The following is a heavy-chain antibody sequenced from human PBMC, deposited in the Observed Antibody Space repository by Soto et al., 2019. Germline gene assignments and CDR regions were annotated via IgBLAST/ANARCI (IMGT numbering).Heavy chain of an antibody. CDR3: ARHFGRSETGTTRWDDAFDI. CDR2: IYYSGST. Sequence: SETLSLTCTVSGGSISSSSYYWGWIRQPPGKGLEWIGSIYYSGSTYYNPSLKSRVTISVDTSKNQFSLKLSSVTAADTAVYYCARHFGRSETGTTRWDDAFDIWGQGTMVTVS. D-gene: IGHD1-1*01. V-gene: IGHV4-39*01. CDR1: GGSISSSSYY. J-gene: IGHJ3*02.